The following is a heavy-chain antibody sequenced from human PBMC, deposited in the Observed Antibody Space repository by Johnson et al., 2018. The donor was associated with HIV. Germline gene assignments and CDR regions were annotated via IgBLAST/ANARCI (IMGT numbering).Heavy chain of an antibody. V-gene: IGHV3-11*01. Sequence: VQLVESGGGLVKPGGSLRLSCAASGFTFSDCYMRWIRQAPGKGLEWVSPFTGNGGTTYYADSVKGRFTISRDNSKNTLYLQMNSLRAEDTALYFCARAASDAFDIWGQGTMVTVSS. CDR3: ARAASDAFDI. CDR2: FTGNGGTT. J-gene: IGHJ3*02. CDR1: GFTFSDCY.